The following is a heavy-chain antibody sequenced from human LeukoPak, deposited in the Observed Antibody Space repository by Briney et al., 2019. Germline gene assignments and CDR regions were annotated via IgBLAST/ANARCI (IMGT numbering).Heavy chain of an antibody. D-gene: IGHD6-13*01. CDR3: ARGAADGLYYMDV. Sequence: GGSLRLSCAASGFTFDDYGMSWVRQAPGKGLEWVSGINWNGGSRGYADSVKGRFTMSRDNAKNSLYLQMNSLRAEDTALYYCARGAADGLYYMDVWGKGTTVTVSS. V-gene: IGHV3-20*04. J-gene: IGHJ6*03. CDR1: GFTFDDYG. CDR2: INWNGGSR.